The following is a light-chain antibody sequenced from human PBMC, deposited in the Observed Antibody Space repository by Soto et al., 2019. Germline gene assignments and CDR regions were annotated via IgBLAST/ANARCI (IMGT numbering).Light chain of an antibody. CDR2: GAS. CDR3: QQYGSSPRT. Sequence: EIVLTQSPGTLSMSPGERATLSCRASQSISSNYLAWYQQKPGQAPRLLIYGASSRATGIPDRFSGSGSETDFTLTISRLEAEDFAVYYCQQYGSSPRTFDQGTKVEFK. V-gene: IGKV3-20*01. J-gene: IGKJ1*01. CDR1: QSISSNY.